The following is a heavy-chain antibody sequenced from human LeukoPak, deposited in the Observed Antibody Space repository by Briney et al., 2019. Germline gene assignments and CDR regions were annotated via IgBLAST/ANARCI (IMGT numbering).Heavy chain of an antibody. CDR1: GYRFTSYW. D-gene: IGHD5-24*01. V-gene: IGHV5-51*01. CDR3: ARGDGYNPDYFDY. CDR2: IYPGDSDT. J-gene: IGHJ4*02. Sequence: GESLKISCKGSGYRFTSYWIGWVRQVPGKGLAWMGIIYPGDSDTRYSPSFQGQVTISADKSISTAYLQWSSLKASDTAMYYCARGDGYNPDYFDYWGQGTLVPVSS.